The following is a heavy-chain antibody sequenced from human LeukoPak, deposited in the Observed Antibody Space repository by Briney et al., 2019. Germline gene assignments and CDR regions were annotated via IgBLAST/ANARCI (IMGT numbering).Heavy chain of an antibody. CDR2: ISSSSSYI. D-gene: IGHD5-18*01. CDR3: AREHEDLGYSYGWDAFDI. J-gene: IGHJ3*02. CDR1: GFIFGNYA. V-gene: IGHV3-21*01. Sequence: PGGSLRLSCTASGFIFGNYAMTWVRQAPGKGLEWVSSISSSSSYIYYADSVKGRFTISRDNAKNSLYLQMNSLRAEDTAVYYCAREHEDLGYSYGWDAFDIWGQGTMVTVSS.